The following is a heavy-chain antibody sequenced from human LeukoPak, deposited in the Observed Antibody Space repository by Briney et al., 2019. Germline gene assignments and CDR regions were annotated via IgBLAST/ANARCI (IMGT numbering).Heavy chain of an antibody. D-gene: IGHD3-10*01. Sequence: GASVKVSCKASGYTFTSYAMHWVRQAPGQRLEWMGWINAGNGNTKYSQKFQGRVTITRDTSASTAYMELSSLRSEDTAVYYCARAKTRITMVRGSPRAVGTDAFDIWGQGTMVTVSS. CDR3: ARAKTRITMVRGSPRAVGTDAFDI. V-gene: IGHV1-3*01. J-gene: IGHJ3*02. CDR2: INAGNGNT. CDR1: GYTFTSYA.